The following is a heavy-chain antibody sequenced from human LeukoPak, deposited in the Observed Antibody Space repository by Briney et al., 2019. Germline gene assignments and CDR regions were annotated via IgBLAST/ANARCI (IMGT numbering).Heavy chain of an antibody. J-gene: IGHJ4*02. Sequence: SVKVSCKASGGTFSSYAISWVRQAPGQGLEWMGRIIPILGIANYAQKFQGRVTITADKSTSTAYMELSRLRSDDTAVYYCARGDTTYYDFWSGYYGLEDYWGQGTLVTVSS. CDR1: GGTFSSYA. CDR2: IIPILGIA. D-gene: IGHD3-3*01. V-gene: IGHV1-69*04. CDR3: ARGDTTYYDFWSGYYGLEDY.